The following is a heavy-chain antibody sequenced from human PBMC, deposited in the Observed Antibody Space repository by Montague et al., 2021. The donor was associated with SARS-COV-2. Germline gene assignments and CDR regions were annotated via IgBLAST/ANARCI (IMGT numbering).Heavy chain of an antibody. CDR2: INHSGSA. J-gene: IGHJ6*02. D-gene: IGHD3-10*01. CDR1: GGSFSGYY. CDR3: ARVRYYGSGTSLGMDV. Sequence: SETLSLTCAGYGGSFSGYYWSWIRQPPGKGLEWIGEINHSGSANYNPSLKSRVTISVDTSKNQFSLKLSSVTAADTAVYYCARVRYYGSGTSLGMDVWGQGTTVTVSS. V-gene: IGHV4-34*01.